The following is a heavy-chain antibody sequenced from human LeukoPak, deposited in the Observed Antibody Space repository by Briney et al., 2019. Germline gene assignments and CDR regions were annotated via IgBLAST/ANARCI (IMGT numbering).Heavy chain of an antibody. CDR1: GYTFTNYY. V-gene: IGHV1-8*01. J-gene: IGHJ2*01. CDR3: ARGAVTTAVHWHFSL. D-gene: IGHD4-17*01. Sequence: ASLKVSCKASGYTFTNYYISWVRQATGQGLEWMGWMNPAGDDAGYAQKFQGRMTLTRDTSVSTVYMELSSLRSDDTAVYYCARGAVTTAVHWHFSLWGRGTLVTVSS. CDR2: MNPAGDDA.